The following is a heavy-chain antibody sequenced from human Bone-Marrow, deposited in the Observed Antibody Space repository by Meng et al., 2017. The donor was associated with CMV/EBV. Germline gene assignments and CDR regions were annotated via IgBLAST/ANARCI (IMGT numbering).Heavy chain of an antibody. Sequence: ASGGTFSSYAIKWVRQAPGHGLEWIGNIIPMFKKTNYAQKFQGRVTITAGESSGTAFMDLSSLTPDDTAIYFCARVPDSRAPEDDYWGQGTLVTVSS. CDR3: ARVPDSRAPEDDY. V-gene: IGHV1-69*15. CDR1: GGTFSSYA. D-gene: IGHD6-6*01. J-gene: IGHJ4*02. CDR2: IIPMFKKT.